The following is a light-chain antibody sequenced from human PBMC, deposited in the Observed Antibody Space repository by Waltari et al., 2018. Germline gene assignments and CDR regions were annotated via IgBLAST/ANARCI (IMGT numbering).Light chain of an antibody. V-gene: IGKV2-28*01. CDR2: LGS. J-gene: IGKJ4*01. Sequence: EIVMTQSPLSLPVTPGEPASISCRSSQNLLHTNGYNYVDWYLQRPGQSPQLLIYLGSNRASGVPDRFSGGGSGTDFTLKISRVEAEDVGVYYCMQVLQVPLTFGGGTKVEIK. CDR1: QNLLHTNGYNY. CDR3: MQVLQVPLT.